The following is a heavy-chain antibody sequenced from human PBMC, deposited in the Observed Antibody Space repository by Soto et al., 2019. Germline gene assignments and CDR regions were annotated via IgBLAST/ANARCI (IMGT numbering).Heavy chain of an antibody. Sequence: GGSLRLSCAASGFSFSSYSMNWVRQAPGKGLEWVSSISTTSSFIYSADSVKGRFTISRDNAKNSLYLQMNSLRAEDTAVYYCAKDRRQLRFLEWLLYFDYWGQGTLVTVSS. D-gene: IGHD3-3*01. CDR2: ISTTSSFI. J-gene: IGHJ4*02. CDR3: AKDRRQLRFLEWLLYFDY. CDR1: GFSFSSYS. V-gene: IGHV3-21*04.